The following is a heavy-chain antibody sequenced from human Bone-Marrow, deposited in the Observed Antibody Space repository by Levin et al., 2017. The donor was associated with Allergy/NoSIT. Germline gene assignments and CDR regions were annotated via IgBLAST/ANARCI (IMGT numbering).Heavy chain of an antibody. CDR2: IYNTRTT. CDR1: AGSISGHY. CDR3: ATEAAMVRGGYDAFDL. Sequence: GSLRLSCTISAGSISGHYWSWIRQSPGKGPEWIGYIYNTRTTDYNPSLKSRVTISADSSKNQFYLKLSSVTAADTAVYYCATEAAMVRGGYDAFDLWGRGTMVIVSS. D-gene: IGHD3-10*01. V-gene: IGHV4-59*11. J-gene: IGHJ3*01.